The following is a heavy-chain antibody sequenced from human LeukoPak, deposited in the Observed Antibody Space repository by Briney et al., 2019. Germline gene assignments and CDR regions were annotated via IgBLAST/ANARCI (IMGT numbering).Heavy chain of an antibody. V-gene: IGHV1-3*01. CDR3: ALGSGSYDWWFDP. CDR1: GYTFTSYA. CDR2: INAGNGNT. D-gene: IGHD3-10*01. J-gene: IGHJ5*02. Sequence: ASVKVSCKASGYTFTSYAMHWVRQAPGQRLEWMGWINAGNGNTKHSQKFQGRVTITRDTSASTAYMELSSLRSEDTAVYYCALGSGSYDWWFDPWGQGTLVTVSS.